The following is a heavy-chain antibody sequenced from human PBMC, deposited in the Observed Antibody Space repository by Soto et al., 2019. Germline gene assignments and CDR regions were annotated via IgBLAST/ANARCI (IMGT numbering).Heavy chain of an antibody. CDR2: INRSGDTP. D-gene: IGHD1-1*01. CDR3: AKGFNWYRRDWFDP. V-gene: IGHV3-23*01. J-gene: IGHJ5*02. CDR1: GFTFSSDV. Sequence: PGGSLRLSCSASGFTFSSDVMSWFRQAPGKGLEWVSTINRSGDTPYYADSVKGRFTISRDNSKNTLYLQMNSLTADDTAIYYCAKGFNWYRRDWFDPWGQGT.